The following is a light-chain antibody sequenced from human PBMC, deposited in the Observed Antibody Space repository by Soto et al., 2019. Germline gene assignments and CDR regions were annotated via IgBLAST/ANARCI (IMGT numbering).Light chain of an antibody. CDR1: QSISSY. V-gene: IGKV1-39*01. J-gene: IGKJ3*01. Sequence: DIQMTQSPSSLSASVGDRVTITCRASQSISSYLNWYQQKPGKAPKLLIYAASSLQSRVSSRFSGSGSGTDFTLTISSLHPEDFATYFCQQSYSTPFPFGPGTKVDIK. CDR2: AAS. CDR3: QQSYSTPFP.